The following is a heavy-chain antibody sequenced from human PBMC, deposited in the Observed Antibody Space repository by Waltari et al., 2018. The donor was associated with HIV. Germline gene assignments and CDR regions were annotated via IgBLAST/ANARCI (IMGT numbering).Heavy chain of an antibody. D-gene: IGHD2-15*01. V-gene: IGHV3-21*05. Sequence: EVHLVESRGGLVQPGGPLNLSCAASGLHFNSHSIHWVRQTPGKALEWFSFISIETEDIYYADSVKGRFTISRDSARNSMFLQMSSLRVEDTALYFCARGDSGGKYRPAYFDHWGQGTQVTVSS. CDR3: ARGDSGGKYRPAYFDH. J-gene: IGHJ4*02. CDR1: GLHFNSHS. CDR2: ISIETEDI.